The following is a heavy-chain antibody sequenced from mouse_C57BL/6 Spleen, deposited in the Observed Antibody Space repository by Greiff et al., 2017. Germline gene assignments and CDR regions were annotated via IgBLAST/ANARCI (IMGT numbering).Heavy chain of an antibody. CDR3: ARKAYDYDEEGAWFAD. V-gene: IGHV1-64*01. J-gene: IGHJ3*01. CDR1: GYTFTSYW. D-gene: IGHD2-4*01. CDR2: IHPNSGST. Sequence: QVHVQQPGAELVKPGASVTLSCKASGYTFTSYWMHWVKQRPGHGLEWIGKIHPNSGSTHYNEKFKSKATLTVDKSSSTAYMQLSSLTSADSAVYYVARKAYDYDEEGAWFADWGQGTLVTVSA.